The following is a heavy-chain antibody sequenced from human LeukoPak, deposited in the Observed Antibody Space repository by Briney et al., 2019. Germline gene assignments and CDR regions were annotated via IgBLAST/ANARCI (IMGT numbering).Heavy chain of an antibody. CDR2: IYSGGST. CDR1: GFTVSSNY. J-gene: IGHJ4*02. CDR3: ARAPPYSSGWYFDY. Sequence: QPGGSLRLSCAASGFTVSSNYMSWVRQAPGKGLEWVSVIYSGGSTYYADSVKGRFTISRDNSKNTPYLQMNNLRAEDTAAYYCARAPPYSSGWYFDYWGQGTLVTVSS. D-gene: IGHD6-19*01. V-gene: IGHV3-66*01.